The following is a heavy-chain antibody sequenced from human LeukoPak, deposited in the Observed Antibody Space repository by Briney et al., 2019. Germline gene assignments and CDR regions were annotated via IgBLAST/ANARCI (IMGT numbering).Heavy chain of an antibody. Sequence: SETLSLTCTVSGGAISSYYWSWIRQPPGKGLEWIGYIYYSVSTNNNPSLKSRVTISVDTSKNQLSLRLSSVTAADTAVYYCARDLDYFDSSGYFFDIWGQGTMVPSLQ. CDR1: GGAISSYY. D-gene: IGHD3-22*01. V-gene: IGHV4-59*12. CDR2: IYYSVST. J-gene: IGHJ3*02. CDR3: ARDLDYFDSSGYFFDI.